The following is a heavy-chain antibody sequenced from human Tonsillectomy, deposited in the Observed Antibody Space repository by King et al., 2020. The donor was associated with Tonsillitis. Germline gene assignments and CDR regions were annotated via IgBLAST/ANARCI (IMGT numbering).Heavy chain of an antibody. Sequence: VQLVESGGGLVQPGGSRRLSCAASGFTFSSYAMSWVRQAPGKGLEWVSAISGSGGGPYYADSVKGGFTIARDTSKNTLYLQMSSLRAEDTAVYYCARGRGAVDYWGQGTLVTVSS. CDR1: GFTFSSYA. CDR3: ARGRGAVDY. V-gene: IGHV3-23*04. D-gene: IGHD1-26*01. J-gene: IGHJ4*02. CDR2: ISGSGGGP.